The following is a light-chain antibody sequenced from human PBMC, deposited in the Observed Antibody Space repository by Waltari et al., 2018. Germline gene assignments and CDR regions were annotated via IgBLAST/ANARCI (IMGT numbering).Light chain of an antibody. V-gene: IGKV1-39*01. CDR1: QSISDY. J-gene: IGKJ5*01. CDR2: DAS. CDR3: QHYYGTPIA. Sequence: DIQLTQSPSSLSASVGDRVTITCRASQSISDYLNWHQQRQGKAPRALIYDASTLQSGVPSRFSGSGSGTDFTLTISSLQPEDFATYYCQHYYGTPIAFGQGTRLQI.